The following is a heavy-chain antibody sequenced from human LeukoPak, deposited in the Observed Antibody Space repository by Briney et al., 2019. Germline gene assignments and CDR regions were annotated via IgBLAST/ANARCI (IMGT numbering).Heavy chain of an antibody. Sequence: GGSLRLSCAASGFTFSSYAMSWVRQAPGKGLEWVSAISGSGGSTYYADSVKGRFTISRDNSKNTLYQQMNSLRAEDTAVYYCAKVDCSSTSCPTSPDDHDAFDIWGQGTMVTVSS. CDR3: AKVDCSSTSCPTSPDDHDAFDI. V-gene: IGHV3-23*01. CDR1: GFTFSSYA. D-gene: IGHD2-2*01. CDR2: ISGSGGST. J-gene: IGHJ3*02.